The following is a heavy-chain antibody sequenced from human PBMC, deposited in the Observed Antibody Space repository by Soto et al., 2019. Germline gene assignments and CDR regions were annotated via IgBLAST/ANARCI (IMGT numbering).Heavy chain of an antibody. V-gene: IGHV3-30*18. CDR3: AKDKSQWLEQNWFDP. CDR2: ISYDGSNK. Sequence: QVQLVASGGGVVQPGRSLRLSCAASGFTFSSYGMHWVRQAPGKGLEWVAVISYDGSNKYYADSVKGRFTSSRDNSKNTLYLQMNSLRAEDTAVYYCAKDKSQWLEQNWFDPWGQGTLVTVSS. D-gene: IGHD6-19*01. CDR1: GFTFSSYG. J-gene: IGHJ5*02.